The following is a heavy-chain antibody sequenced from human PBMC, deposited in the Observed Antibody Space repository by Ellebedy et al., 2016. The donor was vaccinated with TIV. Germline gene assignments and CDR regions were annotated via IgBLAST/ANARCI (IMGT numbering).Heavy chain of an antibody. CDR2: IYYSGST. CDR3: ARAPNGAYRYFDL. J-gene: IGHJ2*01. V-gene: IGHV4-39*07. D-gene: IGHD4-17*01. Sequence: MPSETLSLTCTVSGGSISSSSYYWGWLRQPPGKGLEWIGSIYYSGSTNYNPSLKSRVTISVDTSKNQFSLKLSSVTAADTAVCYCARAPNGAYRYFDLWGRGTLVTVSS. CDR1: GGSISSSSYY.